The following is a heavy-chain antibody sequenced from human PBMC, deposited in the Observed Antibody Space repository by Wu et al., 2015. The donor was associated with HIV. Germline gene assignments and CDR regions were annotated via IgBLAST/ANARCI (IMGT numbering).Heavy chain of an antibody. J-gene: IGHJ5*02. D-gene: IGHD2-2*02. CDR2: ISVYNGNT. Sequence: QVHLVQSGAEVKKPGASVKVSCKASGYTFNRYGISWVRQAPGQGLEWMGWISVYNGNTNYAQKLQGRVTMTTDTSTSTAYMELRSLRSDDTAVYYCARDDCSSTSCYTGWFDPWGQGTLVTVSS. V-gene: IGHV1-18*01. CDR1: GYTFNRYG. CDR3: ARDDCSSTSCYTGWFDP.